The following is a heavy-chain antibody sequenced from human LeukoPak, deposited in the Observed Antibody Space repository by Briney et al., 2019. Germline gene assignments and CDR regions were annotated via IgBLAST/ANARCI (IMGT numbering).Heavy chain of an antibody. Sequence: PSETLSLTCAVYVESFGGHYWTWIRQPPGKGLEWIGEINHSGSTNYNPSLKSRVTVSVDTSKNQFSLKLSSVTAADTAVYYCARGTSSWVYWGQGTLVTVSS. CDR2: INHSGST. V-gene: IGHV4-34*01. CDR3: ARGTSSWVY. D-gene: IGHD6-13*01. J-gene: IGHJ4*02. CDR1: VESFGGHY.